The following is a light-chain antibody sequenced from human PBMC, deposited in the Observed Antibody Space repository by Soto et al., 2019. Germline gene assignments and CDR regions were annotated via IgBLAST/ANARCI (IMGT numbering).Light chain of an antibody. CDR3: ASYRSGPLYV. CDR1: SADVSTSNF. Sequence: QSVLTQPASVSGSPGQSITISCTGISADVSTSNFVSWYQHHPGKGPRLILYDFTHRPSGISDRFSGSKSGDTASLTISGLRAEDEADYYCASYRSGPLYVFGTGTKVTV. CDR2: DFT. V-gene: IGLV2-14*03. J-gene: IGLJ1*01.